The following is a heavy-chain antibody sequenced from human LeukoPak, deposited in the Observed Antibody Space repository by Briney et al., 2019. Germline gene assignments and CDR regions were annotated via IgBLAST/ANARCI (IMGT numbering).Heavy chain of an antibody. Sequence: SVKVSCKASGVTFNDYALNWVRQAPGQGLEWMGVFIPILGTANSTQKFRDRVTITADKSTSTAYMELSSLRSEDTAVYYCARGGYCSGGSCFNWFDPWGQGTLVTVSS. J-gene: IGHJ5*02. V-gene: IGHV1-69*10. D-gene: IGHD2-15*01. CDR1: GVTFNDYA. CDR3: ARGGYCSGGSCFNWFDP. CDR2: FIPILGTA.